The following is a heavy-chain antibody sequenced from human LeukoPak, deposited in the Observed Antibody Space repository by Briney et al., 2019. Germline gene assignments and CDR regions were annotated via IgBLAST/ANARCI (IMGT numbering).Heavy chain of an antibody. Sequence: GGSLRLSCAASGFTFSSYSMNWVRQAPGKGLEWVAVISYDGSNKYYADSVKGRFTISRDNSKNTLYLQMNSLRAEDTAVYYCARPYDSSGYRGPHYFDYWGQGTLVTVSS. J-gene: IGHJ4*02. D-gene: IGHD3-22*01. CDR1: GFTFSSYS. CDR2: ISYDGSNK. CDR3: ARPYDSSGYRGPHYFDY. V-gene: IGHV3-30*03.